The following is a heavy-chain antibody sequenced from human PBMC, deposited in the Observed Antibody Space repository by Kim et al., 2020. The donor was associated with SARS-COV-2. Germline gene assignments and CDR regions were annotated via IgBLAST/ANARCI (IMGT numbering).Heavy chain of an antibody. CDR1: GGSISSGGYY. Sequence: SETLSLTCTVSGGSISSGGYYWSWTRQHPGKGLEWIGYIYYSGSTYYNPSLKSRVTISVDTSKNQFSLKLSSVTAADTAMYYCAREVGRCSSTSCHPDYYYYGMDVWGQGTTVTVSS. V-gene: IGHV4-31*03. CDR2: IYYSGST. D-gene: IGHD2-2*01. CDR3: AREVGRCSSTSCHPDYYYYGMDV. J-gene: IGHJ6*02.